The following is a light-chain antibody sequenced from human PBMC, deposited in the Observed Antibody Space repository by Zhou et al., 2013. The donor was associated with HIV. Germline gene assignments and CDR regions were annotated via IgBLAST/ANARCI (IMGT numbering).Light chain of an antibody. CDR3: QQYNGWPLT. J-gene: IGKJ4*01. CDR1: QGISSY. V-gene: IGKV1-8*01. Sequence: AIRMTQSPSSFSASTGDRVTITCRASQGISSYLAWYQQKPGKAPKLLIYAASSLQSGIPSRFSGSGSGTDFTLTISSLQSEDFAVYYCQQYNGWPLTFGGGTRVEIK. CDR2: AAS.